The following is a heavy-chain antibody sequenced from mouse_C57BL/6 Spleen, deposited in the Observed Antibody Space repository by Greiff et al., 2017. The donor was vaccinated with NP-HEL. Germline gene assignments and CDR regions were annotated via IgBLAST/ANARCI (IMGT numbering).Heavy chain of an antibody. Sequence: QVQLQQPGAELVKPGASVKLSCKASGYTFTSYWMQWVKQRPGQGLEWIGEIDPSDSYTNYNQKFKGKATLTVDTSSSTAYMQLSSLTSEDSAVYYCARLGLDGYYAMDYWGQGTSVTVSS. CDR1: GYTFTSYW. D-gene: IGHD2-3*01. CDR2: IDPSDSYT. J-gene: IGHJ4*01. V-gene: IGHV1-50*01. CDR3: ARLGLDGYYAMDY.